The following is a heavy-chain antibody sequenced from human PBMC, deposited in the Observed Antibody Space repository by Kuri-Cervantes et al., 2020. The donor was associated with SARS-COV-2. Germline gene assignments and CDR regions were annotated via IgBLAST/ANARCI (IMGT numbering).Heavy chain of an antibody. J-gene: IGHJ6*02. D-gene: IGHD3-3*01. CDR1: GFTFSSYA. CDR3: AKGGLRFVEWLPDYYYYGMDV. V-gene: IGHV3-23*01. Sequence: GGSLRLSCAASGFTFSSYAMSWVRQAPGKGLEWVSAISGSGGSKYYADSVKGRFTISRDNSKNTLYLQMNSLRAEDTAVYYCAKGGLRFVEWLPDYYYYGMDVWGQGTTVTVSS. CDR2: ISGSGGSK.